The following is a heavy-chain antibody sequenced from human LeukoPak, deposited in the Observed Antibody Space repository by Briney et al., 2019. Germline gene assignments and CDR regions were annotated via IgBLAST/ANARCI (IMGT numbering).Heavy chain of an antibody. CDR1: GGSFSGYY. J-gene: IGHJ4*02. V-gene: IGHV4-34*01. CDR2: IDPSGST. CDR3: ASGGGEAPSS. D-gene: IGHD2-21*01. Sequence: SETLSLTCAVYGGSFSGYYWSWIRQPPEKGLDWIGEIDPSGSTNYNPSLKSRVTISVDTSNNQFSLKLSSVTAADTAIYFCASGGGEAPSSWGQGTLVTVSS.